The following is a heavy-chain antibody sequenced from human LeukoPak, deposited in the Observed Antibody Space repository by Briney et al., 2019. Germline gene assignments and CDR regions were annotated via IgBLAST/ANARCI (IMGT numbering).Heavy chain of an antibody. CDR1: GGSISSSSYY. CDR3: ARDYYGSGSPNLYYYYMDV. Sequence: SETLSLTCTVSGGSISSSSYYWSWIRQPAGKGLEWIGRIYTSGSTNYNPSLKSRVTMSVDTSKNQFSLKLSSVTAADTAVYYCARDYYGSGSPNLYYYYMDVWGKGTTVTISS. CDR2: IYTSGST. D-gene: IGHD3-10*01. J-gene: IGHJ6*03. V-gene: IGHV4-61*02.